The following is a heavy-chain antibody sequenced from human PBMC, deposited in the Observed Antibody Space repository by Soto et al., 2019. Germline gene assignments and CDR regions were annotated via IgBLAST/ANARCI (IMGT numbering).Heavy chain of an antibody. CDR3: VKDESINLYSGNFPH. CDR2: INWNSGSI. D-gene: IGHD1-26*01. CDR1: GFTFDDYA. Sequence: EVQLVESGGGLVQPGRSLRLSCAASGFTFDDYAMHWVRQVPGKGLEWVSGINWNSGSIGYGDSVKGRFAISRDNAKNHLHLQMNSLSAEDTALYYCVKDESINLYSGNFPHWGQGTLVTVSS. J-gene: IGHJ1*01. V-gene: IGHV3-9*01.